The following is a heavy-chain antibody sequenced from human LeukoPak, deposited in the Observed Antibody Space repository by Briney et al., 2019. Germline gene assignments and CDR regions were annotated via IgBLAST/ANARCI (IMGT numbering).Heavy chain of an antibody. V-gene: IGHV4-39*07. CDR3: ARHLGYSGSYYPIFGFDY. CDR1: GGSISSSSYY. CDR2: IYYSGST. J-gene: IGHJ4*02. D-gene: IGHD1-26*01. Sequence: SETLSLTCTVSGGSISSSSYYWGWIRQPPGKGLEWIGSIYYSGSTYYNPSLESRVTISVDTSKNQFSLKLSSVTAADTAMYYCARHLGYSGSYYPIFGFDYWGQGTLVTVSS.